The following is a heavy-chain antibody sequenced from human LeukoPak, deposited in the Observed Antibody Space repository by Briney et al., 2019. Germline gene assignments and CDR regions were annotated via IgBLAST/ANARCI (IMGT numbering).Heavy chain of an antibody. Sequence: GGSLRLSCAASGFTFSSYSMNWVRQAPGKGLEWVPYISSSSSTIYYADSVKGRFTISRDNAKNSLYLQMNSLRAEDTAVYYCARSPGGSGSYYPVYWGQGTLVTVSS. V-gene: IGHV3-48*01. CDR2: ISSSSSTI. J-gene: IGHJ4*02. CDR1: GFTFSSYS. CDR3: ARSPGGSGSYYPVY. D-gene: IGHD3-10*01.